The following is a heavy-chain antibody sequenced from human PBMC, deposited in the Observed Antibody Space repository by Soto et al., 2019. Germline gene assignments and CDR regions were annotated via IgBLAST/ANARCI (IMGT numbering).Heavy chain of an antibody. V-gene: IGHV4-39*01. CDR2: VEYGGST. J-gene: IGHJ5*02. D-gene: IGHD3-10*02. CDR3: ARHVRGAVTMNWFDP. CDR1: GGSIISSNLY. Sequence: SETLSLTCTVSGGSIISSNLYWGWIRQPPGRGLEWIGSVEYGGSTYANPSLRRRVTLSADTSKNQFSLKRTSAAAAASDIYYCARHVRGAVTMNWFDPWGHGTLVTVSS.